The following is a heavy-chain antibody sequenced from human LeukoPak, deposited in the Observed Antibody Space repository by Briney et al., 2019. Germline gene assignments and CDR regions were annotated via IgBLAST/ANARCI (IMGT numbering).Heavy chain of an antibody. Sequence: GASVKVSCKSSGYTFTNFGFNWVRQAPGQGLEWMGWINGYNGNTDYAQKLQGGVTMTADTSTSTAYMELRSLRSDDTAVYYCARGLVVLPAAVDYGMDVWGQGTTVTVSS. J-gene: IGHJ6*02. CDR1: GYTFTNFG. CDR2: INGYNGNT. CDR3: ARGLVVLPAAVDYGMDV. D-gene: IGHD2-2*01. V-gene: IGHV1-18*01.